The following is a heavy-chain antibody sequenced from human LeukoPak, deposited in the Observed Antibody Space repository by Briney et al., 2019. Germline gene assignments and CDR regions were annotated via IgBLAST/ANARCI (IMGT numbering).Heavy chain of an antibody. Sequence: SVKVSCKASGGTFSSYAISWVRQAPGQGLEWMGGIIPIFGTANYAQKFQGRVTITADESTSTAYMELSSLRSEDTAVYYCARRNYCGSISLYYYMDVWGKGTTVTVSS. J-gene: IGHJ6*03. V-gene: IGHV1-69*13. CDR3: ARRNYCGSISLYYYMDV. CDR1: GGTFSSYA. D-gene: IGHD3-10*01. CDR2: IIPIFGTA.